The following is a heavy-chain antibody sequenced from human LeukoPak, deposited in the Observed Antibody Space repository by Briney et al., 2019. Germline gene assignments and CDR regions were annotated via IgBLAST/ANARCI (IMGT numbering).Heavy chain of an antibody. Sequence: GGSLRLSCAASGFTFSSDGMHWVRQAPGKGLEWVAFIRYDGSNKYYADSVKGRFTISRDNSKNTLYLQMNSLRAEDTAVYYCAKDRLYYYVSGGVDYWGQGALVTVSS. V-gene: IGHV3-30*02. CDR3: AKDRLYYYVSGGVDY. J-gene: IGHJ4*02. D-gene: IGHD3-10*01. CDR2: IRYDGSNK. CDR1: GFTFSSDG.